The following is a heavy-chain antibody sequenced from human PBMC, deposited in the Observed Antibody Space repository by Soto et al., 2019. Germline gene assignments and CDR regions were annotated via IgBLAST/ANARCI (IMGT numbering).Heavy chain of an antibody. J-gene: IGHJ4*02. D-gene: IGHD3-22*01. V-gene: IGHV1-58*01. CDR1: GLTFTSFA. CDR2: IVVGSGGT. Sequence: SVKVSCKASGLTFTSFAVQWVRQARGQRLEWVGWIVVGSGGTNYARKFQERVTITRDMSTNTAYMELSSLTSDDTAVYYCAAQYYHDTSGYKYWGQGTLVTVSS. CDR3: AAQYYHDTSGYKY.